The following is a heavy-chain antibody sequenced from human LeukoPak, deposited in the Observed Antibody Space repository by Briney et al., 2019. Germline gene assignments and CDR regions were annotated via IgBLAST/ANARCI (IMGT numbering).Heavy chain of an antibody. J-gene: IGHJ6*03. D-gene: IGHD2-2*01. CDR2: IYYSGST. V-gene: IGHV4-59*01. CDR3: ARDTYYCSSTSCPYYYYYYMDV. Sequence: SETLSLTCTVSGGSISSYYWSWIRQPPGKGLEWIGYIYYSGSTNYNPSLKSRVTISVDTSKNQFSLKLSSVTAADTSVYYCARDTYYCSSTSCPYYYYYYMDVWGKGTTVTVSS. CDR1: GGSISSYY.